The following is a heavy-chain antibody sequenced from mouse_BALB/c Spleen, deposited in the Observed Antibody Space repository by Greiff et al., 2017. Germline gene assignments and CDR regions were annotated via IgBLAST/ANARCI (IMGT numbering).Heavy chain of an antibody. Sequence: EVHLVESGGDLVKPGGSLKLSCAASGFTFSSYAMSWVRQSPEKRLEWVAEISSGGSYTYYPDTVTGRFTISRDNAKNTLYLEMSSLRSEDTAMYYCARDYGSSLYAMDYWGQGTSVTVSS. D-gene: IGHD1-1*01. CDR3: ARDYGSSLYAMDY. CDR1: GFTFSSYA. J-gene: IGHJ4*01. V-gene: IGHV5-9-4*01. CDR2: ISSGGSYT.